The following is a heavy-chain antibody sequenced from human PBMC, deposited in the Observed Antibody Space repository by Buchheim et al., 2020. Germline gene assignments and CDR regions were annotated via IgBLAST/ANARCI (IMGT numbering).Heavy chain of an antibody. D-gene: IGHD7-27*01. CDR3: ARATGGWNWGGDWYFDL. Sequence: EVQLVESGGGLVQPGGSLRLSCAASGFTVSSNYMSWVRQAPGKGLEWVSLIYSGGSTYYADSVKGRFTISRDNSKNTLYLQMNSLRAEDTAVYYCARATGGWNWGGDWYFDLWGRGTL. J-gene: IGHJ2*01. CDR1: GFTVSSNY. V-gene: IGHV3-66*02. CDR2: IYSGGST.